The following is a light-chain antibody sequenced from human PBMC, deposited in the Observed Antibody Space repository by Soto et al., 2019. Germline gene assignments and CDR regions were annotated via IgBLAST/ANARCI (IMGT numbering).Light chain of an antibody. CDR3: QQYIDWPPYS. V-gene: IGKV3-15*01. J-gene: IGKJ2*01. CDR2: GAS. CDR1: QTVSRS. Sequence: EVVLTQSPATLSVSPGERATLSCRASQTVSRSLAWYQQKPGQAPRLLIYGASMRATGVPDRFSGSGSGTDFTLTISCLQSEDFAVYYCQQYIDWPPYSFGQGTKVEIK.